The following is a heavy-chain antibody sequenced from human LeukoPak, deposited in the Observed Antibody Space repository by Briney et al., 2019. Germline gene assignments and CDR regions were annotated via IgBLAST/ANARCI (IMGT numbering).Heavy chain of an antibody. CDR3: TREYSSGWPFDY. V-gene: IGHV3-73*01. CDR2: TRSKADSYAT. J-gene: IGHJ4*02. CDR1: GFTFSDSA. D-gene: IGHD6-19*01. Sequence: GGSLKLSCAASGFTFSDSAIHWVRRASGKGLEWVGRTRSKADSYATTYVASVNGRFTISRADSKNTAYLQMNSLKNEDTAVYYCTREYSSGWPFDYWGQGTPVTVSS.